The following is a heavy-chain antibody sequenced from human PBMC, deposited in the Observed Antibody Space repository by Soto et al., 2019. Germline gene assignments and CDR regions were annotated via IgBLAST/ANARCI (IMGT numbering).Heavy chain of an antibody. J-gene: IGHJ4*02. V-gene: IGHV4-34*01. Sequence: QEQLQQWGAGLLKPSETLSLTCVVYGGSFSGYYWSWIRQPPGKGLEWIGEINHSGNTNYNPSLKSRVTISIDTSKNQFSLKLNSVTAADTAVYYCARGPALTLPWDFIDSWGQGTLVAVSS. CDR2: INHSGNT. D-gene: IGHD3-9*01. CDR3: ARGPALTLPWDFIDS. CDR1: GGSFSGYY.